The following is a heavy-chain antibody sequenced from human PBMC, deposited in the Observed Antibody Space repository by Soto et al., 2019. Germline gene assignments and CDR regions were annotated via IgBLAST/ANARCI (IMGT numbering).Heavy chain of an antibody. V-gene: IGHV3-33*01. CDR2: IWYDGSNK. Sequence: QVQLVESGGGVVQPGRSLRLSCAASGFTFSSYGMHWVRQAPGKGLEWVAVIWYDGSNKYYADSVKGRFTISRDNSKNTLYLQMTSLRAEDTAVYYCASGRFLEWFGYWGQGTLVTVSS. CDR1: GFTFSSYG. D-gene: IGHD3-3*01. CDR3: ASGRFLEWFGY. J-gene: IGHJ4*02.